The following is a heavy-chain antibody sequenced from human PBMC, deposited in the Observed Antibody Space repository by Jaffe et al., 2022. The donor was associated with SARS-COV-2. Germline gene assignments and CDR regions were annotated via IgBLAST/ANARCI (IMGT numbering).Heavy chain of an antibody. D-gene: IGHD3-22*01. J-gene: IGHJ3*01. V-gene: IGHV3-21*01. Sequence: EVQLVESGGGLVKPGGSLRLSCAASGFTFNTYSMNWVRQAPGKGLEWVSSISSSSSYIYYADSVKGRFTISRDNAKNSLYLQMNSLRAEDTALYFCARGSGYYYDSSGSSRPFGFDFWGQGTVVTVSS. CDR1: GFTFNTYS. CDR3: ARGSGYYYDSSGSSRPFGFDF. CDR2: ISSSSSYI.